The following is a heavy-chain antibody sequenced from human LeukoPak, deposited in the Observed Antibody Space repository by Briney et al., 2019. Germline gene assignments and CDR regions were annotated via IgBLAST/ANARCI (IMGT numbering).Heavy chain of an antibody. D-gene: IGHD1-26*01. J-gene: IGHJ6*02. CDR3: ARDVQVGATTSLLLDV. CDR2: ISGSGGST. CDR1: GFTFSSYA. V-gene: IGHV3-23*01. Sequence: GGSLRLSCAASGFTFSSYAMSWVRQASGKGLEWVSAISGSGGSTYYADSVKGRFTISRDNSKNTLYLQMNSLRAEDTAVYYCARDVQVGATTSLLLDVWGQGTTVTVSS.